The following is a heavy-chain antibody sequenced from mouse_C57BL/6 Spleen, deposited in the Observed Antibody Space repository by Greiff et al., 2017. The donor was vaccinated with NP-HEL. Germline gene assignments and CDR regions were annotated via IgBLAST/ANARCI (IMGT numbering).Heavy chain of an antibody. Sequence: VQLQQPGPELVKPGASVKISCKASGYSFTDYNMTWVKQSNGKSLEWIGVINPDYGTTSYNQKFKGKATLTVDQSSSTAYMQLNSLTSEDSAVYYGARWNDGSSYGAMDYWGQGTSVTVSS. CDR2: INPDYGTT. J-gene: IGHJ4*01. V-gene: IGHV1-39*01. CDR1: GYSFTDYN. D-gene: IGHD1-1*01. CDR3: ARWNDGSSYGAMDY.